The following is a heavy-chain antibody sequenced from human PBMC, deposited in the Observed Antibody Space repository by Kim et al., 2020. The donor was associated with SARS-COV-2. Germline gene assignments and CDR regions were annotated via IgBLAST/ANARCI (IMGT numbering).Heavy chain of an antibody. V-gene: IGHV4-34*01. CDR2: INHSGST. CDR3: SRGSSGWYSWNYYGMDV. Sequence: SETLSLTCAVYGGSFSGYYWSWIRQPPGKGLEWIGEINHSGSTNYNPSLKSRVTISVDTSKNQFSLKLSSVIAADTAVYYYSRGSSGWYSWNYYGMDVWGQGTTVTVSS. J-gene: IGHJ6*02. D-gene: IGHD6-19*01. CDR1: GGSFSGYY.